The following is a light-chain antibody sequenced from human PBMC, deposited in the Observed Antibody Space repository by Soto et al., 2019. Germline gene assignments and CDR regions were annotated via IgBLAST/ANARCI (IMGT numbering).Light chain of an antibody. Sequence: EIVLTQSPGTLSLSPGERATLSCRASQSVSTNYLAWYQQNPGQSPRLLIYGASRRATGIPDRFSGSGSGTDFTLTISRLEPEDIAVYYCQQYGSSPITFGQGTRLEIK. CDR2: GAS. CDR3: QQYGSSPIT. CDR1: QSVSTNY. J-gene: IGKJ5*01. V-gene: IGKV3-20*01.